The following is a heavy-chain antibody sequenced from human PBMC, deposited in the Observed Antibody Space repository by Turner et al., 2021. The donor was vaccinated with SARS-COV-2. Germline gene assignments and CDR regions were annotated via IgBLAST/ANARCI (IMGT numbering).Heavy chain of an antibody. D-gene: IGHD6-13*01. CDR2: INYSGNS. CDR1: GGAFSGYY. CDR3: ARGHIVGSSWYYFEN. Sequence: QVQLQQWGAGVLKTSETLSLTCAVNGGAFSGYYCSWIRQPPGKGLEWIGQINYSGNSNYNPSLKSRVTISEDTTKKQVSLNLRSVTAADTAVYYCARGHIVGSSWYYFENWGRGTLVTVSS. J-gene: IGHJ4*02. V-gene: IGHV4-34*01.